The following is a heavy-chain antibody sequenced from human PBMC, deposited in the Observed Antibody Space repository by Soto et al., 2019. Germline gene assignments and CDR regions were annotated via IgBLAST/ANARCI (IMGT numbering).Heavy chain of an antibody. J-gene: IGHJ4*02. Sequence: ASVKVSCKASGGSLSTNPISWVRRAPGQGLEWMGGTGSGTGPGNHAQKFQGRLTVTADKSTSTVYMELTSLSSEDTAVYYCARRDSGGFYRFSDSWGQGTLVTVSS. CDR3: ARRDSGGFYRFSDS. V-gene: IGHV1-69*06. D-gene: IGHD2-15*01. CDR2: TGSGTGPG. CDR1: GGSLSTNP.